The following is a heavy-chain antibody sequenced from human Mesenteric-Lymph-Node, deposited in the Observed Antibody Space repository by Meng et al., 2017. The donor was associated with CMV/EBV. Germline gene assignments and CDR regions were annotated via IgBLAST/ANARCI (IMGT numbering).Heavy chain of an antibody. CDR1: GFSLTNNY. D-gene: IGHD1-26*01. J-gene: IGHJ5*02. Sequence: GESLKISCAASGFSLTNNYMSWVRRAPGKGLEWVAFIRYDGSNKYYADSVKGRFTISRDNSKNTLYLQMNSLRAEDTAVYYCAREELNWFDPWGQGTLVTVSS. V-gene: IGHV3-30*02. CDR3: AREELNWFDP. CDR2: IRYDGSNK.